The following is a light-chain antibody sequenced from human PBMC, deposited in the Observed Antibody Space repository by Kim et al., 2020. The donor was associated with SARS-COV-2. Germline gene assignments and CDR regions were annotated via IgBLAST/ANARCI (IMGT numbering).Light chain of an antibody. CDR3: QVWHTGDHVV. V-gene: IGLV3-21*03. CDR1: NIGRKS. CDR2: GDT. J-gene: IGLJ2*01. Sequence: VASEKTATITCGGDNIGRKSVHWYQQKPGQAPVLVVYGDTDRPSGIPERFSGSNSGNTATLTISRVEAEDEADYYCQVWHTGDHVVFGGGTQLTVL.